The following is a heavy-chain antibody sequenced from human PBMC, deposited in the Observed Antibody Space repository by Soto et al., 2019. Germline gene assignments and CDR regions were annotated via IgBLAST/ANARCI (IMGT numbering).Heavy chain of an antibody. CDR3: ARLRWEQPWVFDY. CDR1: GGSFSGYY. J-gene: IGHJ4*02. Sequence: QVQLQQWGAGLLKPSETLSLTCAVYGGSFSGYYWSWIRQPPVKGLEWIGEINLRGGTNYIPSLKSRVTIAVEKSKLQFSLELSSVTDAVTAVFYCARLRWEQPWVFDYWGQGTLVTVSS. V-gene: IGHV4-34*02. CDR2: INLRGGT. D-gene: IGHD1-26*01.